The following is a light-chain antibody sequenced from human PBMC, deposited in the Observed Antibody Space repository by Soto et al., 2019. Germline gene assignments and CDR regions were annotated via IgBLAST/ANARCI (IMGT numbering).Light chain of an antibody. V-gene: IGLV2-14*01. Sequence: QSALTQPASVSGSPGQSITISCTGTSSDVGGYDYVSWYQQLPGKAPKLLIYDVNNRPSGVSHRFYGSKSGNTASLTISGLQAEDEADYYCSSYTGSSTVVFGTGTKVTVL. CDR1: SSDVGGYDY. CDR2: DVN. J-gene: IGLJ1*01. CDR3: SSYTGSSTVV.